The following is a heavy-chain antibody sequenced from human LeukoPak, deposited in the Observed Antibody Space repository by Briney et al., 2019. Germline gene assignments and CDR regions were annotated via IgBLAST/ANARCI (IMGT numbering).Heavy chain of an antibody. D-gene: IGHD3-22*01. CDR2: IYYSGST. Sequence: SETLSLSCTVSLDSTTSNFWSWVRQSPGKGLEWIGYIYYSGSTYYNPSLKSRAIISADTSKNQFSLKLSSVTAADTAVYFCARTYYYDSSGSYYEARHFDYWGQGTLVTVSS. CDR3: ARTYYYDSSGSYYEARHFDY. J-gene: IGHJ4*02. V-gene: IGHV4-59*12. CDR1: LDSTTSNF.